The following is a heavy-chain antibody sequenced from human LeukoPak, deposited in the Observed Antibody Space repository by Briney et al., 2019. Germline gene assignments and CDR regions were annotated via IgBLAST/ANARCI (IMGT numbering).Heavy chain of an antibody. Sequence: SETLSLTCAVYGGSFSGYYWSWIRQPPGKGLEWIGEINHSGSTNYNPSLKSRVTISVDTSKSQFSLKLSSVTAADTAVYYCARLDDSSGYLHWGQGTLVTVSS. V-gene: IGHV4-34*01. CDR1: GGSFSGYY. D-gene: IGHD3-22*01. CDR2: INHSGST. J-gene: IGHJ4*02. CDR3: ARLDDSSGYLH.